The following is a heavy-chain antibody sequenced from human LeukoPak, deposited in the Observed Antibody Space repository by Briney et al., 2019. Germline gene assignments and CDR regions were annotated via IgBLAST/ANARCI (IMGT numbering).Heavy chain of an antibody. CDR2: ISSSGSTI. CDR3: AELGITMIGGV. Sequence: GGSLRLSCAASGFTFSSYEMNWVRQAPGKGLEWVSYISSSGSTIYYADSVKGRFTISRDNGKDSVYLQLNSLRAEDTAVYYCAELGITMIGGVWGKGTTVTISS. CDR1: GFTFSSYE. D-gene: IGHD3-10*02. J-gene: IGHJ6*04. V-gene: IGHV3-48*03.